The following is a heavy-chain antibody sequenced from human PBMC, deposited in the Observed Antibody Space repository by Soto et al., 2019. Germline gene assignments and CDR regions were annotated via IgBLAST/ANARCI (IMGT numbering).Heavy chain of an antibody. J-gene: IGHJ6*03. V-gene: IGHV3-74*01. Sequence: GGSLRLSCAASRYSFSTYAMNWVRQAPGKGLVWVSRIRSGGSTTYYADSVMGRFTVSRDNARNTVYLQMNSLRAEDTAVYYCARGGRGYYYVDVWGKGITVTVSS. CDR3: ARGGRGYYYVDV. CDR2: IRSGGSTT. CDR1: RYSFSTYA.